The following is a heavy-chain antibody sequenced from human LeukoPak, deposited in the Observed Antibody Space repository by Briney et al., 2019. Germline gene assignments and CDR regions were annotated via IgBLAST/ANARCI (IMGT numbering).Heavy chain of an antibody. CDR1: GYSFTTYW. V-gene: IGHV5-51*01. CDR3: ARQATIFGVVRDSGMDV. CDR2: IYPGDSDT. D-gene: IGHD3-3*01. J-gene: IGHJ6*02. Sequence: GESLNISCKGSGYSFTTYWIGWVRQMPGKGLEWMGIIYPGDSDTRYSPSFQGQVTISADKSISTAYLQWSSLKASDTAMYYCARQATIFGVVRDSGMDVWGQGTTVTVSS.